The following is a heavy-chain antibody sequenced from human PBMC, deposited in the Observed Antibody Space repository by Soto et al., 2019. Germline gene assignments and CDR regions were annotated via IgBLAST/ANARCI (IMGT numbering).Heavy chain of an antibody. CDR2: IIPIFGTA. V-gene: IGHV1-69*13. J-gene: IGHJ6*02. Sequence: ASVKVSCKASGGTFSSYAISWVRQAPGQGLEWMGGIIPIFGTANYAQKFQGRVTITADESTSTAYMELSSLRSEDTAVYYCARIRDQYYYYGMDVWGQGTTVTVSS. CDR3: ARIRDQYYYYGMDV. D-gene: IGHD2-2*01. CDR1: GGTFSSYA.